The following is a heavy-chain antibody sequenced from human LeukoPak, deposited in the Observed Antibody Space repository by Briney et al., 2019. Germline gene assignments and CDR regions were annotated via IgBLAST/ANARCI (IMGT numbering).Heavy chain of an antibody. V-gene: IGHV1-2*02. CDR3: ASDFNYYDSSGYYPFDY. CDR1: GYTFTGYY. CDR2: INPNSGGT. Sequence: AASVKVSCKASGYTFTGYYMHWVRQAPGQGLEWMGWINPNSGGTNYAQKFQGRVTMTRDTSISTAYMELSRLRSDDTAVYYCASDFNYYDSSGYYPFDYWGQGTLVTVSS. D-gene: IGHD3-22*01. J-gene: IGHJ4*02.